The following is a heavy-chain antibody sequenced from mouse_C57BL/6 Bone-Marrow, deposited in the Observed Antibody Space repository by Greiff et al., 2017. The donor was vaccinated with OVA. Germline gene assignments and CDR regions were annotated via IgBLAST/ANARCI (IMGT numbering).Heavy chain of an antibody. CDR1: GFTFSSYA. V-gene: IGHV5-4*01. J-gene: IGHJ4*01. D-gene: IGHD2-13*01. CDR3: ARDFTYDGDYGMDY. CDR2: ISAGGGYT. Sequence: DVQLVESGGGLVKPGGSLKLSCAASGFTFSSYAMSWVRQTPEKRLEWVATISAGGGYTYYPDNVKGRFTISRDNAKNTLYLQMSDLKSEDTAMYYCARDFTYDGDYGMDYWGQGTSVTVSS.